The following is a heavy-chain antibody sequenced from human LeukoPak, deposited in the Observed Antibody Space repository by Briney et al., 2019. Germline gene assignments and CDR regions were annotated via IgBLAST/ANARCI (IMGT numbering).Heavy chain of an antibody. CDR2: IIPILGIA. CDR3: ARGSLHGYAFDI. D-gene: IGHD4-17*01. J-gene: IGHJ3*02. CDR1: GGTFSSYA. V-gene: IGHV1-69*04. Sequence: SVKVSCKASGGTFSSYAISWVRQAPGQGLEWMGRIIPILGIANYAQKFQGRVTMTRDTSTSTVYMELSSLRSEDTAVYYCARGSLHGYAFDIWGQGTMVTVSS.